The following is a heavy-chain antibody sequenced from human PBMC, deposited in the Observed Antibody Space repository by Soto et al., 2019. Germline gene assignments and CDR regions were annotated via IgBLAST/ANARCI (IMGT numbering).Heavy chain of an antibody. CDR3: AKEDTSSGSLDY. D-gene: IGHD6-19*01. CDR2: ISDSGATT. J-gene: IGHJ4*02. Sequence: GGSLRLSCAASGFPFGENAMSWVRQAPGKGLEWVSGISDSGATTYYADPVRGRFTISRDNSKNTLYLQMKSLRAEDSASYYCAKEDTSSGSLDYWGQGALVTVSS. V-gene: IGHV3-23*01. CDR1: GFPFGENA.